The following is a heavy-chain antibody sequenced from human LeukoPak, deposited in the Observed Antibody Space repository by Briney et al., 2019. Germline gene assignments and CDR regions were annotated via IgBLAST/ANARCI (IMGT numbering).Heavy chain of an antibody. D-gene: IGHD3-10*01. CDR1: GGSISSSSYY. CDR2: IYYSGST. CDR3: ARILLWFGELINWFDP. J-gene: IGHJ5*02. Sequence: PSGTLSLTCTVSGGSISSSSYYWGWIRQPPGKGRGWIGSIYYSGSTYYNPSLKSRVTISVDTSKNQFSLKLSSVTAADTAVYYCARILLWFGELINWFDPWGQGTLVTVSS. V-gene: IGHV4-39*07.